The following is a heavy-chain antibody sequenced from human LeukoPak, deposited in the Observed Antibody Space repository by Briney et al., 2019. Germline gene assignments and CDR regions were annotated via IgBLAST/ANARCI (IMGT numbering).Heavy chain of an antibody. CDR1: GGSISSGTYY. V-gene: IGHV4-61*02. CDR2: IYTTGGT. D-gene: IGHD3-22*01. Sequence: PSQTLSLTCTVSGGSISSGTYYWTWIRQPAGKGLEWIGRIYTTGGTNYNPSLKSRVTMSTDTSKNQFSLKLSSVTAADTAVYYCARVTTGGYYNCWGQGTLVTVSS. J-gene: IGHJ4*02. CDR3: ARVTTGGYYNC.